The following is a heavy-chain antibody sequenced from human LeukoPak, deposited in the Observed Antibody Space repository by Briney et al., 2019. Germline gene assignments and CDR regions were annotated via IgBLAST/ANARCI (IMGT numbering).Heavy chain of an antibody. J-gene: IGHJ4*02. CDR1: GGSFSSYY. CDR2: INHSGST. V-gene: IGHV4-34*01. Sequence: SETLSLTCAVYGGSFSSYYWSWIRQPPGKGLEWTGEINHSGSTNYNPSLKSRVTISVDTSKNQFSLKLSSVTAADTAVYYCARRRLLWFGERALDYWGQGTLVTVSS. CDR3: ARRRLLWFGERALDY. D-gene: IGHD3-10*01.